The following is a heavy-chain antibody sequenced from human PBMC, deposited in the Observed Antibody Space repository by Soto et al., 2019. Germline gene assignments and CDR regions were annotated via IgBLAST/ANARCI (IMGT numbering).Heavy chain of an antibody. CDR3: ARDVPSSTYGPDPRMDV. CDR1: GYTFTSYY. CDR2: INPSGGST. D-gene: IGHD4-17*01. V-gene: IGHV1-46*01. Sequence: GASVKVSCKASGYTFTSYYMHCVRQAPGQGLEWMGIINPSGGSTSYAQKFQGRVTMTRDTSTSTVYMELSSLRSEDTAVYYCARDVPSSTYGPDPRMDVWGQGTTVTVSS. J-gene: IGHJ6*02.